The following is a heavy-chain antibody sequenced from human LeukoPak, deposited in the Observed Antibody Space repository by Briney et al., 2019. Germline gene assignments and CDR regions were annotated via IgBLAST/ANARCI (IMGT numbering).Heavy chain of an antibody. CDR1: GYTFTGYH. D-gene: IGHD3-10*01. J-gene: IGHJ3*02. V-gene: IGHV1-46*01. CDR3: ARGLWFGDHQPYDAFDI. CDR2: INPSGGST. Sequence: ASVKVSCKASGYTFTGYHMHWVRQAPGQGLEWMGIINPSGGSTSYAQKFQGRVTMTRDTSTSTVYMELSSLRSEDTAVYYCARGLWFGDHQPYDAFDIWGQGTMVTVSS.